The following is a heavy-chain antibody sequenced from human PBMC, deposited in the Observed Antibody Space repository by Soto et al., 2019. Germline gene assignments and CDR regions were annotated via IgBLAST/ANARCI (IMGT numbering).Heavy chain of an antibody. J-gene: IGHJ5*02. CDR1: GFIFSDYY. V-gene: IGHV3-11*01. CDR3: ARGAEMSSLTKWFDP. D-gene: IGHD1-1*01. CDR2: ISRDGNAI. Sequence: KTGGSLRLSCAASGFIFSDYYMSWIRQAPGKGLEWLAYISRDGNAIFYADSVIGRFTVSRDNAKNSLFLQMDDLRAEDTAMFFCARGAEMSSLTKWFDPWGQGTLVTVSS.